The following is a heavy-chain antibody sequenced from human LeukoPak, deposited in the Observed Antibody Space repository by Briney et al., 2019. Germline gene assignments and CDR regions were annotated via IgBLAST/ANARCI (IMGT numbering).Heavy chain of an antibody. Sequence: ASVKVSCKASGRTFSSYPISWVRQAPGQGLEWMGRIIPILGIANYAQKFQGRVTITADKSTSTAYMELSSLRSEDTAVYYCARAAQGIAAAGRGLDYWGQGTLVTVSS. V-gene: IGHV1-69*04. CDR1: GRTFSSYP. J-gene: IGHJ4*02. D-gene: IGHD6-13*01. CDR3: ARAAQGIAAAGRGLDY. CDR2: IIPILGIA.